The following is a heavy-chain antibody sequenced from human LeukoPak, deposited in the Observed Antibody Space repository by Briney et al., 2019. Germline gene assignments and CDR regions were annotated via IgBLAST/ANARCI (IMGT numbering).Heavy chain of an antibody. CDR1: GFSVSNYY. Sequence: SGGSLRLSRAASGFSVSNYYMSWVRQPPGKGLEWVSVMYTGGGRYYGDSVKGRFTISRDNSKNTVFLQMNSLRVEDTALYYCTRGQSYCGADCYSDWGQGTLVTVSS. CDR2: MYTGGGR. J-gene: IGHJ4*02. D-gene: IGHD2-21*02. CDR3: TRGQSYCGADCYSD. V-gene: IGHV3-66*01.